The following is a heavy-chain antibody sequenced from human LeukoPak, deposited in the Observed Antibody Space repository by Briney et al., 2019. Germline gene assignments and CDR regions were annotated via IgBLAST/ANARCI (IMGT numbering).Heavy chain of an antibody. D-gene: IGHD3-10*01. CDR3: ARDRGPMDV. CDR1: GFTFSSYS. Sequence: GGSMRLSCAASGFTFSSYSMNWVRQAPGKGLELVSSISSSSSYIYYADSVKGRFTIARDNAKNSLYLQMNSLRAEDTAVYYCARDRGPMDVWGKGTTVTVSS. V-gene: IGHV3-21*01. CDR2: ISSSSSYI. J-gene: IGHJ6*03.